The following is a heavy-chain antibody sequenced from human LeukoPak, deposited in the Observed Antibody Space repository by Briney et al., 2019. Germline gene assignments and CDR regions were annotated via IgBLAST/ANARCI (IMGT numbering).Heavy chain of an antibody. CDR2: IKQDGSEK. CDR3: ARPTYYSNYPYYYYMDV. Sequence: PGGSLRLSCAASGFTFSSYWMSWVRQAPGKGLEWVANIKQDGSEKYYVDSVKGRFTISRDNANNSLYLQMNSLRAEDTAVYYCARPTYYSNYPYYYYMDVWGKGTTVTVSS. CDR1: GFTFSSYW. D-gene: IGHD4-11*01. J-gene: IGHJ6*03. V-gene: IGHV3-7*01.